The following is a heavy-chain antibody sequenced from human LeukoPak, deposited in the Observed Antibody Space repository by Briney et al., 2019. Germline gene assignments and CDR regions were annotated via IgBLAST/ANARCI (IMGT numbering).Heavy chain of an antibody. CDR2: IYHSGST. V-gene: IGHV4-39*07. CDR1: GGSISSSSYY. D-gene: IGHD3-16*01. Sequence: PSETLSLTCTVSGGSISSSSYYWGWIRQPPGKGLEWVGSIYHSGSTYYNPSLKSRVTISVDTSKNQFSLKLSSVTAADTAVYYCAREVRGYYDYPWGQGTLVTVSS. J-gene: IGHJ5*02. CDR3: AREVRGYYDYP.